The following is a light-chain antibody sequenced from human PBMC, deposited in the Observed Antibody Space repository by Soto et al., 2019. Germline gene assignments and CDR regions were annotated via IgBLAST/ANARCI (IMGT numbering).Light chain of an antibody. V-gene: IGKV3-15*01. CDR3: QQYNNWPRAT. CDR1: QSISSN. J-gene: IGKJ4*01. CDR2: HTS. Sequence: EIGMTQSPATLSVSPGERATLSCRASQSISSNLAWYQQKPGQAPRLLMFHTSSRATGFPARFSGSGSGTEFNLTISSLQSEDFGVYYCQQYNNWPRATFGGGTKVEIK.